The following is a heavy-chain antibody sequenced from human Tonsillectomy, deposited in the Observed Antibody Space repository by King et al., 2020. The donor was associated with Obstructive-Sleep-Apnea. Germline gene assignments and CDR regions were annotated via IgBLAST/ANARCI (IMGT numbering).Heavy chain of an antibody. CDR1: GGSISSHY. D-gene: IGHD2-21*02. J-gene: IGHJ3*02. V-gene: IGHV4-59*08. Sequence: VQLQESGPGLVKPSETLSLICTVSGGSISSHYWSWIRQPPGKGLEWIGYIYYSGSTNYNPSLKSRVTISVDTSKKQFSLKLTSVTAADTAVYYCARHNDGVVTAYLSYAFDIWGQGTMVTVSS. CDR3: ARHNDGVVTAYLSYAFDI. CDR2: IYYSGST.